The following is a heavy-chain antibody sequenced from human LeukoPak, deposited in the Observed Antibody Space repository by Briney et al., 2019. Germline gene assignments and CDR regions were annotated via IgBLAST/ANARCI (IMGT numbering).Heavy chain of an antibody. J-gene: IGHJ4*02. CDR3: AREYSGYDR. D-gene: IGHD5-12*01. Sequence: GGSLRLSCTASGFTFGDYAMSWVRQAPGKGLDWVSYISSGSSTISYADSVKGRFTISRDNARNSLYLQMNSLRAEDTAVYYCAREYSGYDRWGQGTLVTVSS. CDR1: GFTFGDYA. V-gene: IGHV3-48*04. CDR2: ISSGSSTI.